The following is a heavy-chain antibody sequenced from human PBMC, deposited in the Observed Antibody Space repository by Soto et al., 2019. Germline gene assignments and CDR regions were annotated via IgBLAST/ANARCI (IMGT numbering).Heavy chain of an antibody. CDR3: ALGSCTNGVCLIFFDY. J-gene: IGHJ4*02. V-gene: IGHV4-39*07. CDR2: IYYSGST. CDR1: GGSISSSSYY. Sequence: SETLSLTCTVSGGSISSSSYYWGWIRQPPGKGLEWIGSIYYSGSTYYNPSLKSRVTISVDTSKNQFSLKLSSVTAADTAVYYCALGSCTNGVCLIFFDYWGQGTLVTVSS. D-gene: IGHD2-8*01.